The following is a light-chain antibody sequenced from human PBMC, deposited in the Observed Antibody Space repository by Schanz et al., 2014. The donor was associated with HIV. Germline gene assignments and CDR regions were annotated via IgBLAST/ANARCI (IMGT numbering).Light chain of an antibody. Sequence: DIHMTQSPSTLSASVGDRVTITCRASQSIRSWLAWYQQKPGRAPNLLIYQASTLETGVPSRFSGSGSGTSFTLTITSLQPDDFATYYCQQHNEFPFTFGQGTRLEIK. CDR3: QQHNEFPFT. CDR2: QAS. CDR1: QSIRSW. J-gene: IGKJ2*01. V-gene: IGKV1-5*03.